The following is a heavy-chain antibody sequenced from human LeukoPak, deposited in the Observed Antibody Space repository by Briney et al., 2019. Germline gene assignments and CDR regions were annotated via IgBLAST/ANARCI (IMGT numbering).Heavy chain of an antibody. V-gene: IGHV3-30*18. CDR2: ISYDGSNK. Sequence: GGSLRLSCAASGFTFSSYGMHWVRQAPGKGLEWVAVISYDGSNKYYADSVKGRFTISRDSSKNTPYLQMNSLRAEDTAVYYCAKTPSSGSSGYYWFDYWGQGTLVTVSS. J-gene: IGHJ4*02. CDR3: AKTPSSGSSGYYWFDY. CDR1: GFTFSSYG. D-gene: IGHD3-22*01.